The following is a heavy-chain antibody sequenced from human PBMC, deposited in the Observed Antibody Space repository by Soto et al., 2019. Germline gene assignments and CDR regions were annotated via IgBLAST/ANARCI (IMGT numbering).Heavy chain of an antibody. CDR2: IDWDDDK. Sequence: SGPTLVNPTQTLTLTCTFSGFSLSTSGMCVSWIRQPPGKALEWLARIDWDDDKYYSTSLKTRLTISKDTSKNQVVLTMTNMDPVDTATYYCARIIFAYGSGRNYYYGMDVWGQGTTVTV. V-gene: IGHV2-70*11. CDR3: ARIIFAYGSGRNYYYGMDV. CDR1: GFSLSTSGMC. J-gene: IGHJ6*02. D-gene: IGHD3-10*01.